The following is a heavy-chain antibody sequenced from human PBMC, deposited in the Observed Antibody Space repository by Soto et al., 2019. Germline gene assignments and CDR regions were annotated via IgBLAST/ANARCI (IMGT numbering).Heavy chain of an antibody. Sequence: QVQLQQWGAGLLKPSETLSLTCAVYGGSFSGYYWSWIRQPPGKGLEWIGEINHSGSTNYNPSLKSRVTISVDPSKNRSSLKLGSVPAADTAVYYWARGPGGGASFYSAQRALKNYFNSGGQETRVPVS. CDR3: ARGPGGGASFYSAQRALKNYFNS. J-gene: IGHJ4*02. CDR2: INHSGST. CDR1: GGSFSGYY. D-gene: IGHD3-16*01. V-gene: IGHV4-34*01.